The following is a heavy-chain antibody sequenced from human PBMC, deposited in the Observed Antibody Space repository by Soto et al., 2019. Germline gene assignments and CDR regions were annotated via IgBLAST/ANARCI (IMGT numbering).Heavy chain of an antibody. D-gene: IGHD3-3*01. CDR3: ARVKLEWLLHDYYYYGMDV. V-gene: IGHV4-31*03. J-gene: IGHJ6*02. CDR1: VSVISSGGYY. Sequence: PSETLSLTCTVSVSVISSGGYYWSWIRQHPGKGLEWIGYIYYSGSTYYNPSLKSRVTISVDTSKNQFSLKLSSVTAADTAVYYCARVKLEWLLHDYYYYGMDVWGQGTTVTVSS. CDR2: IYYSGST.